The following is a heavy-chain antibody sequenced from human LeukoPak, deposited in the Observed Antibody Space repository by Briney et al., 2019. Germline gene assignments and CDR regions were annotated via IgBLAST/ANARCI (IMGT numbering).Heavy chain of an antibody. CDR2: IKQDGSAK. Sequence: GGTLRLSCAASGFTFSSYWMSWVRQAPGKGLEWVANIKQDGSAKYYVDSVKGRFTISRYNAKNSLYLQMNSLRAEDTAVYYCVGLRYFGLYGMDVWGQGTTVTVSS. CDR1: GFTFSSYW. J-gene: IGHJ6*02. D-gene: IGHD3-9*01. V-gene: IGHV3-7*01. CDR3: VGLRYFGLYGMDV.